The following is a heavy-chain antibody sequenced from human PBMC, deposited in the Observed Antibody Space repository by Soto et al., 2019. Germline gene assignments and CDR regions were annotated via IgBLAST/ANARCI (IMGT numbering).Heavy chain of an antibody. V-gene: IGHV3-23*01. D-gene: IGHD2-2*01. CDR3: AKGSYCSSTSCYRLDYYYYMDV. J-gene: IGHJ6*03. Sequence: GGSLRLSCAASGFTFSSYAMSWVRQAPGKGLEWVSAISGSGGSTYYADSVKGRFTISRDNSKNTLYLQMNSLRAEDTAVYYCAKGSYCSSTSCYRLDYYYYMDVWGKGTTVTVSS. CDR2: ISGSGGST. CDR1: GFTFSSYA.